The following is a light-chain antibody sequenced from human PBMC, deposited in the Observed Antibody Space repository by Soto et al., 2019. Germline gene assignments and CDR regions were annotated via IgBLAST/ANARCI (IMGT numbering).Light chain of an antibody. V-gene: IGLV1-40*01. J-gene: IGLJ1*01. Sequence: QSVLTQPPSVSGAPGQRVTISCTGSSSNIGASYDVNWYQQVPGTATKLLIFRDTHRPSGIPNRFSGSRSGTSASLAIFGLQPEDEADYYCQSFDNSLNGYVFGTGTKLTVL. CDR2: RDT. CDR3: QSFDNSLNGYV. CDR1: SSNIGASYD.